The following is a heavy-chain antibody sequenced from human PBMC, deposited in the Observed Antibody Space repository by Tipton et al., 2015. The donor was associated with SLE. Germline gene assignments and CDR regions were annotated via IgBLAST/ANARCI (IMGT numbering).Heavy chain of an antibody. V-gene: IGHV3-21*04. CDR1: GFTFSSYS. CDR3: ARDMGRDSSGYNY. D-gene: IGHD3-22*01. J-gene: IGHJ4*02. CDR2: ISSSSSYI. Sequence: SLRLSCAASGFTFSSYSMNWVRQAPGKGLEWVSSISSSSSYIYYADSVKGRFTISRDNAKNSLYLQMNSLRAADTAVYYCARDMGRDSSGYNYWGQGTLVTVSS.